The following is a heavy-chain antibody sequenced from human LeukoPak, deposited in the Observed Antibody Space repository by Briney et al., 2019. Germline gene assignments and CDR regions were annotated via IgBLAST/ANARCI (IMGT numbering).Heavy chain of an antibody. CDR2: INPSGGST. CDR1: GDTFSSYY. J-gene: IGHJ3*02. Sequence: ASVKVSCKASGDTFSSYYMHWVRQAPGQGLECMGIINPSGGSTTYAQKFQGRVTMTRDTSTSTVYMELSSLRSEDTAAYYCARDIIVVTAIQAPPHAFDIWGQGTMVTVSS. V-gene: IGHV1-46*01. CDR3: ARDIIVVTAIQAPPHAFDI. D-gene: IGHD2-21*02.